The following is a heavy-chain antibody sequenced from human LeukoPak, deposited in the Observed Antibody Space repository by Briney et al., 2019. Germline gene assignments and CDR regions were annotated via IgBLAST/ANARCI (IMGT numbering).Heavy chain of an antibody. Sequence: QPGGSLRLSCAASGFTFNDYAINWVRQAPGKGLEWFSVISGGTGGSTYYADSVKGRFTISRDNSKNTLYLQMNSLRAEDTAVYYCAKRGSSSWTQFDYWGQGTLVTVSS. V-gene: IGHV3-23*01. J-gene: IGHJ4*02. CDR2: ISGGTGGST. D-gene: IGHD6-13*01. CDR3: AKRGSSSWTQFDY. CDR1: GFTFNDYA.